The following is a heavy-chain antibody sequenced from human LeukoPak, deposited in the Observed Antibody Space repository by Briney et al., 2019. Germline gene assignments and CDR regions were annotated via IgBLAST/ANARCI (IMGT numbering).Heavy chain of an antibody. D-gene: IGHD2-2*01. V-gene: IGHV3-23*01. CDR2: ISSSGDTT. CDR1: GFTFSSYA. J-gene: IGHJ4*02. Sequence: GGSLRLSCAASGFTFSSYAMTWVRQAPGKGLEWVLTISSSGDTTYYADSVEGRFTISRDNSKNTLYLQMNSLRAEDTAVYYCAKKTCSSTSCYGYFDYWGQGTLVTVSS. CDR3: AKKTCSSTSCYGYFDY.